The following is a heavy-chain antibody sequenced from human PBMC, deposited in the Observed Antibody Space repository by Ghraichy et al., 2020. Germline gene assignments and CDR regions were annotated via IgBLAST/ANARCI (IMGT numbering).Heavy chain of an antibody. CDR3: ARGDRDYDILTGYPGRYYYYGMDV. D-gene: IGHD3-9*01. J-gene: IGHJ6*02. CDR1: GFTFSSYW. V-gene: IGHV3-7*01. CDR2: IKQDGSEK. Sequence: GESLNISCAASGFTFSSYWMSWVRQAPGKGLEWVANIKQDGSEKYYVDSVKGRFTISRDNAKNSLYLQMNSLRAEDTAVYYCARGDRDYDILTGYPGRYYYYGMDVWGQGTTVTVSS.